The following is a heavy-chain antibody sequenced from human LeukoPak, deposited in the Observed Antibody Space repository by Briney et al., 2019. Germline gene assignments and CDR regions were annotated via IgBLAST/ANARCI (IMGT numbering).Heavy chain of an antibody. CDR3: AKTGIVLMVYATNFDY. V-gene: IGHV3-23*01. J-gene: IGHJ4*02. CDR1: GFTFSSYG. Sequence: GGSLRLSCAASGFTFSSYGMSWVRQAPGKGLEWVSAISGSGGSTYYADSVKGRFTISRDNSKNTLYLQMNSLRAEDTAVYYCAKTGIVLMVYATNFDYWGQGTLVTVSS. D-gene: IGHD2-8*01. CDR2: ISGSGGST.